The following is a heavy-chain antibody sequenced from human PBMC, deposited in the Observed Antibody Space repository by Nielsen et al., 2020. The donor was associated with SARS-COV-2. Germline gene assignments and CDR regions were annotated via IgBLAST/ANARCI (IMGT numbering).Heavy chain of an antibody. CDR2: IYHSGST. J-gene: IGHJ6*02. D-gene: IGHD3-10*01. Sequence: SETLSLTCAVSGGSISSSNWWSWVRPPPGQGLEWIGEIYHSGSTNYNPSLKSRVTISVDKSKNQFSLKLSSVTAADTAVYYCARDRVGIMVRGVRYGMDVWGQGTTVTVSS. CDR1: GGSISSSNW. V-gene: IGHV4-4*02. CDR3: ARDRVGIMVRGVRYGMDV.